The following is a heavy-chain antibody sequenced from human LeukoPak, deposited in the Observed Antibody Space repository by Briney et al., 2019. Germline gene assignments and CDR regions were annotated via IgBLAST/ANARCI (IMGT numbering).Heavy chain of an antibody. CDR2: INHSGST. D-gene: IGHD2-15*01. J-gene: IGHJ4*02. Sequence: PSETLSLTCAVYGGSFSGYYWSWIRQPPGKGLEWIGEINHSGSTYYNPSLKSRVTISVDRSKNQFSLKLSSVTAADTAVYYCARGPLNCSGGSCYAPYFDYWGQGTLVTVSS. V-gene: IGHV4-34*01. CDR3: ARGPLNCSGGSCYAPYFDY. CDR1: GGSFSGYY.